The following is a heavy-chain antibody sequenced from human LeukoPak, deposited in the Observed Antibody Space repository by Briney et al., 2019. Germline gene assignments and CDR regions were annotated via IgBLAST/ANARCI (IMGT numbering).Heavy chain of an antibody. V-gene: IGHV3-30*18. CDR2: ISYDGSNK. CDR3: ANGRYCSGGSCPPFDY. J-gene: IGHJ4*02. CDR1: GFTFSSYG. D-gene: IGHD2-15*01. Sequence: PGGSLRLSCAASGFTFSSYGMHWVRQAPGKGLEWVAVISYDGSNKYYADSVKGRFTISRDNSKNTLYLQMNSLRAEDTAVYYWANGRYCSGGSCPPFDYWGQGTLVTVSA.